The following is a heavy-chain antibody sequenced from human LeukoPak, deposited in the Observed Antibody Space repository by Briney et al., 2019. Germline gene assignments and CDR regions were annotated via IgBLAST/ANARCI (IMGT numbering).Heavy chain of an antibody. CDR3: ANRGADYYGSGNWFDP. CDR2: ISGNGGRI. D-gene: IGHD3-10*01. Sequence: GESLKISCAASGFTFSSYAMSWVRQAPGKGLEWVSVISGNGGRIDYADSVKGRFTISRDNSKNTLYLQMNSLRAEDTAVYYCANRGADYYGSGNWFDPWGQGTLVTVSS. CDR1: GFTFSSYA. J-gene: IGHJ5*02. V-gene: IGHV3-23*01.